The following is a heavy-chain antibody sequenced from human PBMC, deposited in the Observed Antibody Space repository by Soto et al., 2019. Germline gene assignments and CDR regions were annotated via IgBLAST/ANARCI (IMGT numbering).Heavy chain of an antibody. CDR2: IKSKTDGGTT. V-gene: IGHV3-15*01. CDR1: GFTFSNAW. CDR3: TTDRIVGATIDYYYYGMDV. Sequence: PGGSLRLSCAASGFTFSNAWMSWVRQAPGKGVEWVGRIKSKTDGGTTDYAAPVKGRFTISRDDSKNTLYLQMNSLKTEDTAVYYCTTDRIVGATIDYYYYGMDVWGQGTTVTVSS. J-gene: IGHJ6*02. D-gene: IGHD1-26*01.